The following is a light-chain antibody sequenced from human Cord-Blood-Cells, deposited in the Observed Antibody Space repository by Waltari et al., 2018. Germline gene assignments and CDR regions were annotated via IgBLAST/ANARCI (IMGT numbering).Light chain of an antibody. CDR3: QQYYSTPRGFT. Sequence: DIVMTQSPDSLAVSLGERATINCKSSQSVLYSSNNKNYLAWYQQKPGQPPKLLIYWAGTRESGGPDRFSGSGSGTDFTLTISSLHAEDVAVYYCQQYYSTPRGFTFGPGTKVDIK. V-gene: IGKV4-1*01. CDR2: WAG. CDR1: QSVLYSSNNKNY. J-gene: IGKJ3*01.